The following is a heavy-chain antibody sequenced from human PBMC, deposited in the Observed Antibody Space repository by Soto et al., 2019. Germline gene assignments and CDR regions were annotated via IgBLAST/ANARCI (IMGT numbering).Heavy chain of an antibody. CDR2: IRSKAYGGTT. J-gene: IGHJ6*02. CDR1: GFTFGDYA. D-gene: IGHD3-22*01. CDR3: TRAEGSGYYVTRYYYYGMDV. V-gene: IGHV3-49*03. Sequence: PGGSLRLSCTASGFTFGDYAMSWFRQAPGKGLEWVGFIRSKAYGGTTEYAASVKGRFTISRDDSKSIAYLQMNSLKTEDTAVYYCTRAEGSGYYVTRYYYYGMDVWGQGTTVTVSS.